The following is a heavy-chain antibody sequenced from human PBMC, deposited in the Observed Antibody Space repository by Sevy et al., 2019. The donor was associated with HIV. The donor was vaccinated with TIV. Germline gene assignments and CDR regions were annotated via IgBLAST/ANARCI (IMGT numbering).Heavy chain of an antibody. CDR1: GFTFGDYA. Sequence: GGSLRLSCTASGFTFGDYAMSWFRQAPGKGLEWVGFIRSKAYGGTTDYAAPVKGRFTISRDDSKNTLYLQMNSLKTEDPAVYYCTTDALSGGEICSSTSCTYYYYYMDVWGKGTTVTVSS. V-gene: IGHV3-49*03. J-gene: IGHJ6*03. CDR3: TTDALSGGEICSSTSCTYYYYYMDV. D-gene: IGHD2-2*01. CDR2: IRSKAYGGTT.